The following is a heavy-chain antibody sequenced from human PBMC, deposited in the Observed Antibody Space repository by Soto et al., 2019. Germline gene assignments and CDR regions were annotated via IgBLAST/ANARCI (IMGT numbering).Heavy chain of an antibody. CDR2: ISGSGGRT. CDR3: AKAGVTTNYYYYGMDV. V-gene: IGHV3-23*01. Sequence: GGSLRLSCAVSGFSFSNYAINWVRQASGKGLEWVSGISGSGGRTYYADSVKGRFTISRDNSKNTLYLQMNSLRAEDTAVYYCAKAGVTTNYYYYGMDVWGQGTTVTVSS. J-gene: IGHJ6*02. CDR1: GFSFSNYA. D-gene: IGHD4-4*01.